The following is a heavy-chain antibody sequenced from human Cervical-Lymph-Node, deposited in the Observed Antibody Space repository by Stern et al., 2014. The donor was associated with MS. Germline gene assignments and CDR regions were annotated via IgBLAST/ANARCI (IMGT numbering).Heavy chain of an antibody. CDR1: GASITSYY. CDR2: IYYRGNT. J-gene: IGHJ5*02. V-gene: IGHV4-59*01. Sequence: QLQLQESGPGLLRPSETLSLTCTVSGASITSYYWSWIGQPPGKGLEWIGYIYYRGNTNYNASLKGRVAISIGTSKTQFSLRLSSVTAADTAVYYCARATDLWGQGTLVTVSS. CDR3: ARATDL.